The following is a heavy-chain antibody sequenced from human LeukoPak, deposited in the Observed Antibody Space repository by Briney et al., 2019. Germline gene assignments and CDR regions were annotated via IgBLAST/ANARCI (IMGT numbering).Heavy chain of an antibody. V-gene: IGHV4-38-2*02. D-gene: IGHD3-3*01. CDR1: GYSISSGYY. CDR2: IHYSGST. Sequence: SETLSLTCTVSGYSISSGYYWGWIRQPPGKGLEWIGSIHYSGSTYYNPSLKSRVTISVDTSKNQFSLKLNSVTAADTAVYYCASSRRLFGVAEGYFDYWGQGTLDTVSS. J-gene: IGHJ4*02. CDR3: ASSRRLFGVAEGYFDY.